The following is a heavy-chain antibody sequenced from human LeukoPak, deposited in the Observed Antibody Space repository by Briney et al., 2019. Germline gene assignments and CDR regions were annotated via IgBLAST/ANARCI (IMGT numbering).Heavy chain of an antibody. CDR2: INPNSGGT. CDR3: ARGISSGWYDY. J-gene: IGHJ4*02. Sequence: ASVKVSCKASGYTFTGYYMHWVRQAPGQGLEMMGWINPNSGGTNYAQKFQGRVTMTRDTSISTAYMELSSLRSEDTAVYYCARGISSGWYDYWGQGTLVTVSS. V-gene: IGHV1-2*02. D-gene: IGHD6-19*01. CDR1: GYTFTGYY.